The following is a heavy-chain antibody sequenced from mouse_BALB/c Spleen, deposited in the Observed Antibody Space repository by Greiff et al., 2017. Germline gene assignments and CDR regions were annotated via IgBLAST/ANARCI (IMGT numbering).Heavy chain of an antibody. Sequence: VQLQQSGAELVRSGASVKLSCTASGFNIKDYYMHWVKQRPEQGLEWIGWIDPENGDTEYAPKFQGKATMTADTSSNTAYLQLSSLTSEDTAVYYCNALAGTLFAYWGQGTLGTVSA. CDR2: IDPENGDT. CDR1: GFNIKDYY. D-gene: IGHD4-1*01. CDR3: NALAGTLFAY. V-gene: IGHV14-4*02. J-gene: IGHJ3*01.